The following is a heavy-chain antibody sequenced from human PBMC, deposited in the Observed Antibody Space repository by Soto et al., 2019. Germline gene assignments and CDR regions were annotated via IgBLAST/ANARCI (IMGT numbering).Heavy chain of an antibody. CDR2: INAGNGNT. Sequence: ASVKVSCKASGYTFTSYAMHWVRQAPGQRLEWMGWINAGNGNTKYSQKFQGRVTITRDTSASTAYMELSSLRSEDTAVYYCARVPNTYYDILTGYSVELEDYYFDYWGQGTLVTAPQ. D-gene: IGHD3-9*01. V-gene: IGHV1-3*01. CDR1: GYTFTSYA. CDR3: ARVPNTYYDILTGYSVELEDYYFDY. J-gene: IGHJ4*02.